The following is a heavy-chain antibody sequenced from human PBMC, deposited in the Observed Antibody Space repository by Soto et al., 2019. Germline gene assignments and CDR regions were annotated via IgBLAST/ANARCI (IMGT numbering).Heavy chain of an antibody. D-gene: IGHD3-22*01. CDR3: AREESTFYYDGSGFPRYNYTGMDV. J-gene: IGHJ6*01. Sequence: VGSLRLSCAASGFTFNKYWMHWVRQAPGKGLMWVSRINSDGSSTTYADSVKGRFTISRDNAKNTLFLQMNSLRAEDTAMYYCAREESTFYYDGSGFPRYNYTGMDVWGQGTTVTVSS. V-gene: IGHV3-74*01. CDR2: INSDGSST. CDR1: GFTFNKYW.